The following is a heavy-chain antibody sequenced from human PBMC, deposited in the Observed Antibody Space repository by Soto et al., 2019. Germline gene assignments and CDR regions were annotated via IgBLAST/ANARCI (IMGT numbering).Heavy chain of an antibody. V-gene: IGHV6-1*01. J-gene: IGHJ6*04. CDR3: ASSRYCTNGVCYSDYYYYYGMEV. Sequence: SQTLSLTCAISGDSVSSNSAAWNLIRQSPSRGLEGLGRTYYRSKWYNDYAVSVKSRITINPDTSKNQFSLQLNSVTPEDTAVYYCASSRYCTNGVCYSDYYYYYGMEVWGKGTKVTVS. CDR2: TYYRSKWYN. D-gene: IGHD2-8*01. CDR1: GDSVSSNSAA.